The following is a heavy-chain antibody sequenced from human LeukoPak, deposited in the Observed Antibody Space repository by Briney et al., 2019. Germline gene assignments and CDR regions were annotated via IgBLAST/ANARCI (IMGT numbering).Heavy chain of an antibody. CDR1: GFTFSSYG. V-gene: IGHV3-33*01. Sequence: PGRSLRLSCAASGFTFSSYGMHWVRQAPGKGLEWVAVIWYDGSNKYYADSVKGRFTISRDNSKNTLYLQMNSLRAEDTAVYYCARVKYCSSSSCYSTFDYWGQGTLVTVSS. CDR3: ARVKYCSSSSCYSTFDY. D-gene: IGHD2-2*01. CDR2: IWYDGSNK. J-gene: IGHJ4*02.